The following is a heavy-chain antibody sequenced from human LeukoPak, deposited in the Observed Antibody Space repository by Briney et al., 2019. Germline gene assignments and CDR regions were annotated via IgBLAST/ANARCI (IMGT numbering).Heavy chain of an antibody. CDR3: ARSKVYGDTGFDY. J-gene: IGHJ4*02. CDR1: GYSFTSYW. CDR2: FYPGDSDT. D-gene: IGHD4-17*01. V-gene: IGHV5-51*01. Sequence: GESLKISGKGSGYSFTSYWIGWVRQMPGKGLEGMGIFYPGDSDTRYSPSFQGQVTISDDQSLTNPYLQWSSLKASDTAMYYCARSKVYGDTGFDYWGQGTLVTVSS.